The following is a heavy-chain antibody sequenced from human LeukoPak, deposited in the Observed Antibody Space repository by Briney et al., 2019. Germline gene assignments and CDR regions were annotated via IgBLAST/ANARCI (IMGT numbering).Heavy chain of an antibody. CDR2: INPSGDST. Sequence: ASVKISCKASGYTFTINHIHWVRQAPGQGLEWMGVINPSGDSTTYAQNFQGRVTMTRDTSTSAVYMELRSLRSEDTAIYYCAKLATSDTGETYWGQGTLVTVSS. CDR3: AKLATSDTGETY. V-gene: IGHV1-46*01. J-gene: IGHJ4*02. D-gene: IGHD3-16*01. CDR1: GYTFTINH.